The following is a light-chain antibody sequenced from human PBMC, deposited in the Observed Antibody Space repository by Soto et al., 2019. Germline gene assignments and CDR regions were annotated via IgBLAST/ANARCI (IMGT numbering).Light chain of an antibody. CDR3: QQYNTFST. CDR2: DSY. Sequence: DVQMTQSPSTLSASVGDSVTITCRASQSVNNWLAWYQQKPGKAPRLLIFDSYKLESGVPSRFSGSGSGTEFILTISSLQDDDFATYYCQQYNTFSTFGQGTKVEIK. CDR1: QSVNNW. J-gene: IGKJ1*01. V-gene: IGKV1-5*01.